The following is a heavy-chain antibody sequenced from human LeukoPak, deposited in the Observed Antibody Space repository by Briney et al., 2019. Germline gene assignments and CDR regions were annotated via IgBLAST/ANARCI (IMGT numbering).Heavy chain of an antibody. Sequence: PGGSLRLSCAASGFTFSSYAMHWVRQAPGKGLEWVAVISYDGSNKYYADSVKGRFTISRDNSKNTLYLQMNSLRAEDTAVYYCARDGFWSGSGFYYYYGMDVWGQGTTVTVSS. D-gene: IGHD3-3*01. CDR3: ARDGFWSGSGFYYYYGMDV. V-gene: IGHV3-30-3*01. CDR2: ISYDGSNK. CDR1: GFTFSSYA. J-gene: IGHJ6*02.